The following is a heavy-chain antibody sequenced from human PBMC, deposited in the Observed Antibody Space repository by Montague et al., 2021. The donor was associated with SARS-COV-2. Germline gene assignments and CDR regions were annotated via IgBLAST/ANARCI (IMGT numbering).Heavy chain of an antibody. Sequence: SETLSLTCTVSGDSVKTNLYYWGWIRQPPGKGLEWIGNIYYTGTTYYNPSLKSRVTMSVDTSKNQFSLKLNSVTAADTAVYYCANADRCSSGSCYSPFDSWGQGSLVTVSS. D-gene: IGHD2-15*01. CDR3: ANADRCSSGSCYSPFDS. CDR1: GDSVKTNLYY. CDR2: IYYTGTT. V-gene: IGHV4-39*01. J-gene: IGHJ4*02.